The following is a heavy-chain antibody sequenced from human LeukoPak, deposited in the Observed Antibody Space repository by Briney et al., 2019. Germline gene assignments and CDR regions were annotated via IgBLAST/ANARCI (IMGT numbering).Heavy chain of an antibody. D-gene: IGHD1-1*01. V-gene: IGHV3-7*03. CDR3: VRDGNDGLNDWEY. CDR1: GFIFTDYW. CDR2: TNKDGSEK. Sequence: GGSLRLSCEASGFIFTDYWMTWARQAPGKGLEWVANTNKDGSEKWYVDSVKGRFTISRDNAKNSLYLQMNSLKAGDAALYYCVRDGNDGLNDWEYWGQGALVTVSS. J-gene: IGHJ1*01.